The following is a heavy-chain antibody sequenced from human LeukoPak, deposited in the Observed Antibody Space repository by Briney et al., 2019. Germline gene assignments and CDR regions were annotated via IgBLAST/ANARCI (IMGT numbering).Heavy chain of an antibody. CDR1: GFTFSNYW. Sequence: GGSLRLSRAASGFTFSNYWMSWVRQVPGKGPEYVANIKQDGSETYYVESVKGRFTISRDNAKSSLYLQMNSLRVEDTALYYCARDQGIMFFDNWGQGALVTVSS. V-gene: IGHV3-7*01. J-gene: IGHJ4*02. CDR3: ARDQGIMFFDN. CDR2: IKQDGSET. D-gene: IGHD3-10*02.